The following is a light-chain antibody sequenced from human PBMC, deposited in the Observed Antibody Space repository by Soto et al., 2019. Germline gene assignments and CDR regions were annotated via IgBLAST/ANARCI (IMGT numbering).Light chain of an antibody. CDR2: FAS. CDR1: QGSNNK. CDR3: QQLFYNPIP. V-gene: IGKV1-9*01. J-gene: IGKJ5*01. Sequence: DIQLTQSPSFLSASVGDRVTMTCRASQGSNNKLAWYQYKPGKAPVLLIYFASTLQSVVPSRVSGSGCGTEFTLTIRSLQPQDFATYSCQQLFYNPIPFVLWTRLQI.